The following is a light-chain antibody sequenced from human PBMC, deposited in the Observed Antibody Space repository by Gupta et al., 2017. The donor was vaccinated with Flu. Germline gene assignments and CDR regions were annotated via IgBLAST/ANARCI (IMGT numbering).Light chain of an antibody. CDR1: SSGSGGYNF. CDR3: SSYAGSNRV. V-gene: IGLV2-8*01. J-gene: IGLJ1*01. Sequence: VSSAWTGTSSGSGGYNFVSWDQQHPGKGRRVMVYEVRKRASGAPDRFSGSKSGNTASLTGSGGQAEDEDDYYCSSYAGSNRVFGSGTKATVL. CDR2: EVR.